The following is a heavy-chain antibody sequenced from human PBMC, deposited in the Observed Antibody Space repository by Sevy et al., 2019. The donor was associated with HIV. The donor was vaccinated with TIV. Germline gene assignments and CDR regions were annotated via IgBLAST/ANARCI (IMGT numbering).Heavy chain of an antibody. CDR2: IIPMFGTT. CDR3: TRGVTKIIGGGYYFDY. CDR1: GVTFNSYA. D-gene: IGHD3-22*01. V-gene: IGHV1-69*13. Sequence: ASVKVSCKASGVTFNSYAFHWVRQAPGQGLEWMGGIIPMFGTTDYAQKFQGRVTISADESTSTVYMEQSSLRSEDTAVYYCTRGVTKIIGGGYYFDYWDQGTLVTVSS. J-gene: IGHJ4*02.